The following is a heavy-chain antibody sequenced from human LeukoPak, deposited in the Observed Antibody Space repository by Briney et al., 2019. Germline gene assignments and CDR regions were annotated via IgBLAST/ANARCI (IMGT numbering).Heavy chain of an antibody. CDR1: GFTFSGYA. J-gene: IGHJ4*02. V-gene: IGHV3-23*01. Sequence: GGSLRLSCAASGFTFSGYAMSWVRQAPGKGLEWLSGISRSGDNTYYAASVKGRFTISRDNSKNTLYLQMSSLRAEDTAVYHCANFYYDIFSGRFDYWGQGILVTVSS. CDR2: ISRSGDNT. CDR3: ANFYYDIFSGRFDY. D-gene: IGHD3-9*01.